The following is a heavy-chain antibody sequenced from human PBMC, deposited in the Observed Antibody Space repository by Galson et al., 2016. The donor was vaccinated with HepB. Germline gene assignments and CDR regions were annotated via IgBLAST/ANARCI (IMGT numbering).Heavy chain of an antibody. V-gene: IGHV4-31*03. D-gene: IGHD3-10*01. CDR3: ARDGDSGGYYGMDV. CDR1: GGSISSGGYY. CDR2: IYYSGST. J-gene: IGHJ6*02. Sequence: TLSLTCTVSGGSISSGGYYWSWIRHHPGKGPEWIGYIYYSGSTYYNPSLKSRVAMSVDMSKNQFSLNLTSVTAADTAVYYCARDGDSGGYYGMDVWGQGTPV.